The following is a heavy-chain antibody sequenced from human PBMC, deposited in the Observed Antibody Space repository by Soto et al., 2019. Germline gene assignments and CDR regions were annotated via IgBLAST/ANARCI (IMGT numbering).Heavy chain of an antibody. CDR3: AKDQALYGSGSNPV. Sequence: GGSLRLSCAASGFTFSSYAMSWVRQAPGKGLEWVSAISGSGGSTYYADSVKGRLTISRDNSKNTLYLQMNSLRAEDTAAYYCAKDQALYGSGSNPVWGKGTTVTVSS. CDR2: ISGSGGST. CDR1: GFTFSSYA. D-gene: IGHD3-10*01. V-gene: IGHV3-23*01. J-gene: IGHJ6*04.